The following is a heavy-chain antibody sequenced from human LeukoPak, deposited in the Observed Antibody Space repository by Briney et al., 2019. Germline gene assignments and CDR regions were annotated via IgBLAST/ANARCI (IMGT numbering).Heavy chain of an antibody. D-gene: IGHD2-21*01. J-gene: IGHJ4*02. V-gene: IGHV4-39*01. Sequence: PSETLSLTCTVSGGSISSSSYYWGWIRQPSGKGLEWIGSIYYSGSTYYNPSLKSRVTISVDTSKNQFSLKLSSVTAADTAVYYCARRSISHYYFDYWGQGTLVTVSS. CDR3: ARRSISHYYFDY. CDR2: IYYSGST. CDR1: GGSISSSSYY.